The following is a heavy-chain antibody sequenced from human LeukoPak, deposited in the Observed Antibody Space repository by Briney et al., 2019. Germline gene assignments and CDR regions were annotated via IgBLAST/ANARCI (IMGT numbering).Heavy chain of an antibody. J-gene: IGHJ4*02. CDR1: GFTFSSYW. D-gene: IGHD3-22*01. Sequence: GGSLWRSCAASGFTFSSYWMHWVRQAPGKGLVWVSCINSDGSSTTYTDSVKGRFTISRDNAKNTPYLQMNRLRGEDTAMYCCVIQYSYDSSGYCPWDYWGEGTLVTVSS. CDR3: VIQYSYDSSGYCPWDY. V-gene: IGHV3-74*01. CDR2: INSDGSST.